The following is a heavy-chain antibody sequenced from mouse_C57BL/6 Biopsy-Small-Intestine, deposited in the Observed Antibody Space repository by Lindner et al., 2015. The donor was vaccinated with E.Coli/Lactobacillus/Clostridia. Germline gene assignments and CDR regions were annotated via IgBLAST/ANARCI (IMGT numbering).Heavy chain of an antibody. D-gene: IGHD1-1*02. CDR2: ITAHNGNT. CDR3: AKSRRACGGDTCYSDLDY. V-gene: IGHV1-7*01. J-gene: IGHJ4*01. Sequence: SVKVSCKASGYTFSNYGINWLRQAPGQGLEWMGWITAHNGNTNYAQKFQDRVTMTTDTSTDTAYMELRSLRSDDAAVYYCAKSRRACGGDTCYSDLDYWGQGSLVTVSS. CDR1: GYTFSNYG.